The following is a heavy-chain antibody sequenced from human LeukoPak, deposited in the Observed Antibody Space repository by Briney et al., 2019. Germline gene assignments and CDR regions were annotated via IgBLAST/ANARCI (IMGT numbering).Heavy chain of an antibody. CDR3: AKVDDSSGYYQNWFDP. CDR2: ISGSGGST. J-gene: IGHJ5*02. V-gene: IGHV3-23*01. Sequence: GGSLRLSCAASGFTFSSYAMSWVRQAPGKGLEWVSAISGSGGSTYYADSVKGRFTISGDNSKNTLYLQMNSLRAEDTAVYYCAKVDDSSGYYQNWFDPWGQGTLVTVSS. D-gene: IGHD3-22*01. CDR1: GFTFSSYA.